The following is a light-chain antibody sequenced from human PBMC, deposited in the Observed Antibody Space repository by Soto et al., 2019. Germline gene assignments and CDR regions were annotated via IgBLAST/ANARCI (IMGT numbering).Light chain of an antibody. CDR2: DAS. Sequence: EMVLTQSPATLSLSPGERATLSCRASQGVSSYLAWYQQKPGQAPRLLIYDASNRATGIPARFSGSGPGTDFTLTISSLEPEDFAVYYCQQRSTFGQGTRLEIK. J-gene: IGKJ5*01. CDR3: QQRST. V-gene: IGKV3D-11*01. CDR1: QGVSSY.